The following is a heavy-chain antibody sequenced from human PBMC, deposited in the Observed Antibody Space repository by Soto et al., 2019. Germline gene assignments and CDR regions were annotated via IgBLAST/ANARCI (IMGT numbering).Heavy chain of an antibody. CDR2: ISAYSGNT. CDR1: GYTFTSYG. Sequence: ASVKVSCKASGYTFTSYGISWVRQAPGQGLEWMGWISAYSGNTNYAQKLRGRVTMTTDTSTSTAYMELRSLRSDDTAVYYCAREFAGAAAGHTPYYYYYMDVWGKGTTVTVSS. J-gene: IGHJ6*03. CDR3: AREFAGAAAGHTPYYYYYMDV. D-gene: IGHD6-13*01. V-gene: IGHV1-18*01.